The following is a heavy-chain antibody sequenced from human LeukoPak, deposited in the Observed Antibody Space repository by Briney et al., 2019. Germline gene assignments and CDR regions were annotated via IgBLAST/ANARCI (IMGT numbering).Heavy chain of an antibody. CDR3: AKVGRRFGEIYYMDV. CDR2: ISYDAESN. D-gene: IGHD3-10*01. CDR1: GFTFSSYG. V-gene: IGHV3-30*18. J-gene: IGHJ6*03. Sequence: GRSLRLSCVTSGFTFSSYGMHWVRQLPGKGLEWVAVISYDAESNYHVDSVKGRFTISRDNSKNTLYLQMNSLRAEDTAVYYCAKVGRRFGEIYYMDVWGKGTTVTISS.